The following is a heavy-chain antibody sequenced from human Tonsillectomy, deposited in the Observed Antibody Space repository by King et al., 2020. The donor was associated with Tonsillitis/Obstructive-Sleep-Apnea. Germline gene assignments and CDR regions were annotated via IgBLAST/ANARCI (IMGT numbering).Heavy chain of an antibody. CDR3: ARDGRAYSNTIWFDP. CDR1: GYTFTNYA. D-gene: IGHD4-11*01. J-gene: IGHJ5*02. V-gene: IGHV7-4-1*02. Sequence: VQLVESGSELKKPGASVKVSCKTSGYTFTNYAMNWVRQAPGQGLEWMGWINTNTGNPTYAQGFTGRFDFSLDTSVSTAYLQRRSLKAEDTSVYYCARDGRAYSNTIWFDPWGQGTLVTVSS. CDR2: INTNTGNP.